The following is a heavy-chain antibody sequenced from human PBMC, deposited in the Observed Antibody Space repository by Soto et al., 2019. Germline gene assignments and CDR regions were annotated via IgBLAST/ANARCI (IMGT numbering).Heavy chain of an antibody. V-gene: IGHV1-2*04. Sequence: GASVKVSCTASGYTFTGYYMYWVRQAPGQGLEWMGWINPNSGGTNYAQKFQGWVTMTRDTSISTAYMELSRLTSGDTAVYYCARGIDSGYSSGWYATYFDYWGQGTPVTVSS. D-gene: IGHD6-13*01. J-gene: IGHJ4*02. CDR2: INPNSGGT. CDR1: GYTFTGYY. CDR3: ARGIDSGYSSGWYATYFDY.